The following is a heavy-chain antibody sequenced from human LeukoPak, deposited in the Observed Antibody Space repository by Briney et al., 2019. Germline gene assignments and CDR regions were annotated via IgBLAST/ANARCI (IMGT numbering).Heavy chain of an antibody. CDR2: ISAYNGNT. J-gene: IGHJ4*02. CDR1: GYTFTSYG. D-gene: IGHD2-21*02. Sequence: ASVKVSCKASGYTFTSYGISWVRQAPGQGLEWMGCISAYNGNTNYAQKLQGRVTMTTDTSTSTAYMELRSLRSDDTAVYYCARVYCGGDCYSPFDYWGQGTLVTVSS. V-gene: IGHV1-18*01. CDR3: ARVYCGGDCYSPFDY.